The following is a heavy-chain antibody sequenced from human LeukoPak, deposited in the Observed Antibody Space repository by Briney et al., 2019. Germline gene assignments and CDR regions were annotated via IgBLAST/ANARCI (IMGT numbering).Heavy chain of an antibody. V-gene: IGHV3-23*01. CDR2: VSGSGDST. CDR1: GFTFSSYA. D-gene: IGHD5-18*01. CDR3: AKGNTANRNPNFDY. J-gene: IGHJ4*02. Sequence: AGGSLRLSCAASGFTFSSYAMSWVRQVPGKGLEWVSTVSGSGDSTYYADSVKGRFTISRDNSKNTLYLQMNSLRAGDTAVYYCAKGNTANRNPNFDYWGQGTLVTVSS.